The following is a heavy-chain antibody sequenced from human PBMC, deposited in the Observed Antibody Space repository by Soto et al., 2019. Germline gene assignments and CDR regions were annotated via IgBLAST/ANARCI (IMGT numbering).Heavy chain of an antibody. CDR3: ARVRADYYARSGPLC. CDR2: ISSSSSYI. CDR1: GFTFSSYS. J-gene: IGHJ4*02. Sequence: EVQLVESGGGLVKPGGSLRLSCAASGFTFSSYSMNWVRQAPGKGLEWVSSISSSSSYIYYADSVKGRFTISRDNAKNSLYMQMNSLRAEDTAVYYCARVRADYYARSGPLCWGQGTLVNVSS. D-gene: IGHD3-22*01. V-gene: IGHV3-21*01.